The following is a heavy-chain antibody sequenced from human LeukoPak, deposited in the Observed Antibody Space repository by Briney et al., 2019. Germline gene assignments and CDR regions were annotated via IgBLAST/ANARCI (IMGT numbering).Heavy chain of an antibody. CDR1: GFTFSSYA. Sequence: GGSLRLSCAASGFTFSSYAMSWVRQAPGKGLEWVSVIYSGGTTYYADSVKGRFTISRDNSKNTLYLQMNSLRAEDTAVYYCARDDLRAFDIWGLGTMVTVSS. J-gene: IGHJ3*02. D-gene: IGHD5/OR15-5a*01. V-gene: IGHV3-66*01. CDR3: ARDDLRAFDI. CDR2: IYSGGTT.